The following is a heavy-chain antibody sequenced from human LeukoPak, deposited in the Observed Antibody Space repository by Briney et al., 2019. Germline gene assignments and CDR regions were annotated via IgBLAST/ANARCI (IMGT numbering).Heavy chain of an antibody. CDR1: GGTFSSYA. V-gene: IGHV1-69*01. Sequence: SVKVSCKASGGTFSSYAISWVRQAPGQGLEWMGGIIPIFGTANYAQKFQGRVTITADESTSTAYMELSSLRSDDTAVYYCARGPRYSSASITGYYYMDVWGIGTTVIVSS. D-gene: IGHD6-6*01. CDR2: IIPIFGTA. CDR3: ARGPRYSSASITGYYYMDV. J-gene: IGHJ6*03.